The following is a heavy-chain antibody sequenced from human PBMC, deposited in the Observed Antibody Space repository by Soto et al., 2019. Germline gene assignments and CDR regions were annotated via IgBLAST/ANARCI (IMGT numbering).Heavy chain of an antibody. D-gene: IGHD3-10*01. CDR3: ARDVIGFGDLENYYYGMDV. CDR1: GGSISSGGYY. V-gene: IGHV4-31*03. Sequence: QVQLQESGPGLVKPSQTLSLTCTVSGGSISSGGYYWSWIRQHPGKGLEWIGYIYYSGSTYYNPSLKSRVTISVDTSKNQFSLKLSSVTAADTAVYYCARDVIGFGDLENYYYGMDVWGQGTTVTVSS. CDR2: IYYSGST. J-gene: IGHJ6*02.